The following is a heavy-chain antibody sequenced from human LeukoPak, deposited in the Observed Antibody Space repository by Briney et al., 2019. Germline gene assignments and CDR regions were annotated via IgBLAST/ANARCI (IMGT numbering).Heavy chain of an antibody. D-gene: IGHD2-8*02. V-gene: IGHV4-61*02. CDR2: IYTSGST. CDR1: GGSISSGSYY. J-gene: IGHJ6*03. CDR3: ARGRVVRVVTTYYYYYMDV. Sequence: SETLSLTCTVSGGSISSGSYYWSWIRQPAGKGLEWIGRIYTSGSTNYNPSLKSRVTISVDTSKNQFSLKLSSVTAADTAVYYCARGRVVRVVTTYYYYYMDVWGKGTTVTISS.